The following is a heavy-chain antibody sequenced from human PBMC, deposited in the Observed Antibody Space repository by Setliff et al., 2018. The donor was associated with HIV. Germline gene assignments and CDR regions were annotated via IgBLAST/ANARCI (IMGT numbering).Heavy chain of an antibody. Sequence: GESLKISCAASGFTFSTYAMSWVRQAPGKGLEWVSTIIDSGGSTYYADSVEGRFTISRDNSKNTVYLQMNSLRDEDTAVYFCAKEIQCSGGSCKHFDYWGQGTLVTVSS. CDR3: AKEIQCSGGSCKHFDY. D-gene: IGHD2-15*01. CDR1: GFTFSTYA. CDR2: IIDSGGST. J-gene: IGHJ4*02. V-gene: IGHV3-23*01.